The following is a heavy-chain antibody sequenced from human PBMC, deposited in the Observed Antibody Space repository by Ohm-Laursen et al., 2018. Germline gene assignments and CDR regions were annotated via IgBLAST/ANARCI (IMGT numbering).Heavy chain of an antibody. CDR2: ISTSGATT. V-gene: IGHV3-48*03. D-gene: IGHD4-11*01. J-gene: IGHJ4*02. CDR1: GFTFSSYA. CDR3: SRDDDYSNYVVDY. Sequence: GSLRLSCAATGFTFSSYAMNWVRQAPGKGLEWVSFISTSGATTHYADSVKGRFTISRDNAKNSLSLQMNSLRAEDTAVYYCSRDDDYSNYVVDYWGQGTLVTVSS.